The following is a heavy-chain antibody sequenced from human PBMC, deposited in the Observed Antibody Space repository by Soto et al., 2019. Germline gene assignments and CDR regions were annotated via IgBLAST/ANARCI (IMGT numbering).Heavy chain of an antibody. CDR2: ISYDGSNK. J-gene: IGHJ3*02. Sequence: QVRLVESGGGVVQPGRSLRLSCAASGFTFRSYGMHWVRQAPAKGLEWVAVISYDGSNKYYADSVKGRFTISRDNSKNTLYLQMNSLRAEDTAVYYCAKGGVGSTSNAFDIWGQGTMVTVSS. CDR3: AKGGVGSTSNAFDI. CDR1: GFTFRSYG. D-gene: IGHD1-26*01. V-gene: IGHV3-30*18.